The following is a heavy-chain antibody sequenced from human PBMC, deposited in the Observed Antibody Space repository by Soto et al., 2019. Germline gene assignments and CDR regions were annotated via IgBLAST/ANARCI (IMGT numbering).Heavy chain of an antibody. J-gene: IGHJ5*02. Sequence: GGSLRLSCAASGFTFSRYGMHWVRQAPGKGLEWVAIISYDGSNKYYADSVKGRFTISRDDSKNTLYLQMNSLRAEDTAVYYCAKDGEALYYYDTSGPKTWFDPWGLGTLVTVSS. CDR2: ISYDGSNK. CDR3: AKDGEALYYYDTSGPKTWFDP. D-gene: IGHD3-22*01. CDR1: GFTFSRYG. V-gene: IGHV3-30*18.